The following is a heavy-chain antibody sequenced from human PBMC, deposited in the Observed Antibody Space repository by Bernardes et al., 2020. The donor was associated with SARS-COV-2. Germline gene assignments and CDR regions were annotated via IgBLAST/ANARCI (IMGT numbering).Heavy chain of an antibody. V-gene: IGHV4-59*01. CDR2: IYNTGNT. Sequence: SETLSLTCSISGGAISTYYWSWIRQTPGKGLEWIGYIYNTGNTNYNPSLKSRVTMSIDTSKNEFSLKLSSVTAADTAVYYCARGEDTLGPILLDSWGQGTLVTVSS. CDR3: ARGEDTLGPILLDS. J-gene: IGHJ4*02. CDR1: GGAISTYY. D-gene: IGHD2-15*01.